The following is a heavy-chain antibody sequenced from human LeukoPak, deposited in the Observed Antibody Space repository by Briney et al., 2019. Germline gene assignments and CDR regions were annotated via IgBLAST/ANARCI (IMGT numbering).Heavy chain of an antibody. D-gene: IGHD3-10*01. Sequence: GGSLRLSCAASGFNFRDYYMSWLRQAPGKGLEWISHISGTGKTSKYAESMGGRFTISRDNSNHLLYLQMTSLRADDTAVYFCARQRFGDYNYMDVWGKGTTVTVSS. CDR1: GFNFRDYY. J-gene: IGHJ6*03. CDR3: ARQRFGDYNYMDV. CDR2: ISGTGKTS. V-gene: IGHV3-11*04.